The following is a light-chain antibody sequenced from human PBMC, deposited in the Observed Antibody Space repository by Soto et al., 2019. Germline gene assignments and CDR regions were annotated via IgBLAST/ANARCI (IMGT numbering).Light chain of an antibody. CDR3: SSSNDYNTYV. Sequence: QSVLTQPASVSGAPGQSITISCTGTDSNVGGFNYVSWYQQYPGKAPKLMIYDVSDRPSGVSNRFSGSKSGNTASLTTYGLQAEDEADYYCSSSNDYNTYVFGTGTXVTVL. V-gene: IGLV2-14*03. CDR2: DVS. CDR1: DSNVGGFNY. J-gene: IGLJ1*01.